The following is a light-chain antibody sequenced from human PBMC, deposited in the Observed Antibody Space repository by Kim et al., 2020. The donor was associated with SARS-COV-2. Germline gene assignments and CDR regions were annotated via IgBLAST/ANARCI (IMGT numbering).Light chain of an antibody. CDR3: ATWDDSLGGHYV. V-gene: IGLV1-47*01. CDR2: RDN. Sequence: QRVTISCSGSSSNIGTKYVFWYRQLPGTAPRLLIYRDNQWPSGVPHRFSGSKSGTSASLAISALRPEDEADYYCATWDDSLGGHYVFGTGTKVTVL. J-gene: IGLJ1*01. CDR1: SSNIGTKY.